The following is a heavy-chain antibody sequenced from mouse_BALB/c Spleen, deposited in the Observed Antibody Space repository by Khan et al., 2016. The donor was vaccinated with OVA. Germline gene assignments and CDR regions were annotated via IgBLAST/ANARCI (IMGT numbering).Heavy chain of an antibody. CDR1: GFSFSNYV. V-gene: IGHV5-9-3*01. CDR3: TRHGDYGRGLFDY. D-gene: IGHD1-1*01. J-gene: IGHJ2*01. CDR2: ISNGGSYT. Sequence: EVELVESGGGLVKPGGSLKLSCAASGFSFSNYVMSWVRQTPEKRLEWVATISNGGSYTFYPDSVQGRFTIYRDNAKNNLYPQMRSPRSEDTAMYYCTRHGDYGRGLFDYWGQGTTLTVSS.